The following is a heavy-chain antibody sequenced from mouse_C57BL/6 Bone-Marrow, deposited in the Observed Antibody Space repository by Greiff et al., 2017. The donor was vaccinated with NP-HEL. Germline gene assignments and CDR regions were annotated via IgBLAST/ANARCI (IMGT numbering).Heavy chain of an antibody. CDR2: IDPENGDT. J-gene: IGHJ2*01. D-gene: IGHD1-1*01. Sequence: VQLQQSGAELVRPGDSVKLSCTASGFNIKDDYMHWVKQRPEQGLEWIGWIDPENGDTEYASKFQGKATITADPSSNTAYLQLSSLTSEDTAGYYCTTYGSSYGYWGQGTTLTVSS. CDR3: TTYGSSYGY. V-gene: IGHV14-4*01. CDR1: GFNIKDDY.